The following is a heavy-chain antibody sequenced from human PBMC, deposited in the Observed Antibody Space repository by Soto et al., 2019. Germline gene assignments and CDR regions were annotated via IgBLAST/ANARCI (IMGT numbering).Heavy chain of an antibody. V-gene: IGHV3-21*01. CDR1: GFTFSIYS. CDR2: ISSSNSYI. Sequence: GGSLRLSCAASGFTFSIYSMNWVRQAPGKGLEWVSSISSSNSYIYYADSVKGRFTISRDNAKNSLYLQMNSLGAEDTAMYYCARLVGLSGYNYGYPDYWGQGTLVTVSS. J-gene: IGHJ4*02. CDR3: ARLVGLSGYNYGYPDY. D-gene: IGHD5-18*01.